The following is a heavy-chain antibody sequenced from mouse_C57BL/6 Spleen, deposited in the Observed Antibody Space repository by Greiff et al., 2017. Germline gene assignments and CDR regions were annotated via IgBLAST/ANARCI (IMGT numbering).Heavy chain of an antibody. Sequence: EVKLMESGGGLVQPGGSLSLSCAASGFTFTDYYMSWVRQPPGKALEWLGFIRNKANGYTTEYSASVKGRFTISRDNSQSILYLQMNALRAEDSATYYCARSRRRDYAMDYWGQGTSVTVSS. CDR2: IRNKANGYTT. V-gene: IGHV7-3*01. CDR3: ARSRRRDYAMDY. J-gene: IGHJ4*01. CDR1: GFTFTDYY.